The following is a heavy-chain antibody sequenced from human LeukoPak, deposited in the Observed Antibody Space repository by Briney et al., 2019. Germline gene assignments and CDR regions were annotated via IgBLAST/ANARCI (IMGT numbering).Heavy chain of an antibody. J-gene: IGHJ4*02. V-gene: IGHV3-23*01. Sequence: GMSLRLSCAASGFTFSSYAMHWVRQAPGKGLEWVSTIGGGSERTYYADSAKGRFTNSRDNSKNTVYLQMNSLRAEDTAVYYCAKVLSGSQDYWGQGTRVTVFS. CDR3: AKVLSGSQDY. CDR2: IGGGSERT. CDR1: GFTFSSYA. D-gene: IGHD1-26*01.